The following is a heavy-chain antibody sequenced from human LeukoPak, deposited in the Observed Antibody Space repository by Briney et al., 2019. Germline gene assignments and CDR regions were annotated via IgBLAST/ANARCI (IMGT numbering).Heavy chain of an antibody. D-gene: IGHD6-19*01. Sequence: SETLSLTCTVSGFSINNDYYWGWIRQPPGKGLEWIGSIYHSGSTYYNPSLKSRVSVSVDASKRQFSLNLKSVTVADTAVYYCARASYTSGWFENYFDSWGQGTLVTVSS. CDR3: ARASYTSGWFENYFDS. CDR1: GFSINNDYY. CDR2: IYHSGST. J-gene: IGHJ4*02. V-gene: IGHV4-38-2*02.